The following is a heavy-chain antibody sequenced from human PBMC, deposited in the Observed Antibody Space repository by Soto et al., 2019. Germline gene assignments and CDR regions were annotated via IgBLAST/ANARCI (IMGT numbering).Heavy chain of an antibody. Sequence: QVQLVQSGAEVKKPGASVKVSCKASGYTFNAFYVHWVRQAPGHGLEWMGWMNPNNGDTYYAKKFEGFVSMTRDTSISTACMELRELKSDDSAFYFCARAWGAWNFFYFNSWGQGTMVTVSS. CDR2: MNPNNGDT. D-gene: IGHD3-3*01. CDR1: GYTFNAFY. V-gene: IGHV1-2*04. CDR3: ARAWGAWNFFYFNS. J-gene: IGHJ4*02.